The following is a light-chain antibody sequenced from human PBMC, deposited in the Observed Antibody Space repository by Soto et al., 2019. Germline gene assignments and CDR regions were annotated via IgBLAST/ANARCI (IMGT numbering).Light chain of an antibody. CDR1: QSITSN. CDR2: GAS. V-gene: IGKV3-15*01. CDR3: LQYNAWRT. Sequence: IVMTQAPATLSVAPGQRATLSCRASQSITSNLAWYQQKPGQAPRLLIYGASTRATGIPARFSGSGSGTEFTLTISSLQSEDFGAYYCLQYNAWRTFGQGTKVDIK. J-gene: IGKJ1*01.